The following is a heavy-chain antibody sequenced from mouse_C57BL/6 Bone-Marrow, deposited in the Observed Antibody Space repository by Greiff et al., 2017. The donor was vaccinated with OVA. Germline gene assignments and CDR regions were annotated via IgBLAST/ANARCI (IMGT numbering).Heavy chain of an antibody. CDR1: GYTFTTHP. CDR2: FNPYNDDT. V-gene: IGHV1-47*01. D-gene: IGHD2-1*01. J-gene: IGHJ1*03. CDR3: ARGSPNGTWYFDV. Sequence: QVQLQQSGAELAKPGASVKMSCKASGYTFTTHPIEWMKQNHGKSLEWIGNFNPYNDDTKYNEKFKGKATLTVEKSSSTAYLELSRLTSDDAAVSYCARGSPNGTWYFDVWGTGTTVTVSS.